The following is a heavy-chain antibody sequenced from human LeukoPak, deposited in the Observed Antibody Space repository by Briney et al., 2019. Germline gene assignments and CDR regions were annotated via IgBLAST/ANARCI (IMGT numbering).Heavy chain of an antibody. Sequence: ASVKVSCKASGYNFISYYMHWVRRAPGQGLEWMGIINPSGGSTSYAQKFQDRVTMTRDTSTSTVYMELSSLKSEDTAMYYCAREDVVLVDAVRYYYYGMDVWGQGTTVTVSS. CDR2: INPSGGST. CDR1: GYNFISYY. V-gene: IGHV1-46*01. CDR3: AREDVVLVDAVRYYYYGMDV. D-gene: IGHD2-8*01. J-gene: IGHJ6*02.